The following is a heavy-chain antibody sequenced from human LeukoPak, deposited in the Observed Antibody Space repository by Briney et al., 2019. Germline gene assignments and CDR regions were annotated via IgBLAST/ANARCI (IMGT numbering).Heavy chain of an antibody. V-gene: IGHV1-2*06. CDR1: GYTFIGHY. CDR2: INPNSGGT. Sequence: ASVKVSCKASGYTFIGHYMHWVRQAPGQGLEWMGRINPNSGGTNYAQKFQGRVTMTRDTSISTAYMELSRLRSDDTAVYYCARKAYSSGWDNAFDIWGQGTMVTVSS. J-gene: IGHJ3*02. D-gene: IGHD6-19*01. CDR3: ARKAYSSGWDNAFDI.